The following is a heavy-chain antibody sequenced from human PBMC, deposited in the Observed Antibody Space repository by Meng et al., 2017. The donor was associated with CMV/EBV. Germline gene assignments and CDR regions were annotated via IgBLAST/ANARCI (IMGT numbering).Heavy chain of an antibody. CDR2: IYYSGST. V-gene: IGHV4-39*07. CDR3: AISERAYYDILTGYYNVAFDI. CDR1: GGSISSSSYY. J-gene: IGHJ3*02. D-gene: IGHD3-9*01. Sequence: SETLSLTCTVSGGSISSSSYYWGWIRQPPGKGLEWIASIYYSGSTYYNPSLQSRVTISVDTSKNQFSLKLSSVTAADTAVYYCAISERAYYDILTGYYNVAFDIWGQGTMVTVSS.